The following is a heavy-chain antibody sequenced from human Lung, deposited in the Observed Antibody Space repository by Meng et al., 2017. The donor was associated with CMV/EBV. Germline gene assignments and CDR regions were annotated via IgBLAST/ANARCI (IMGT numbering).Heavy chain of an antibody. D-gene: IGHD6-13*01. CDR2: INHSGST. J-gene: IGHJ6*02. CDR3: ATIAAAERNGMDV. Sequence: LXCAVYGGSFSGYYWSWIRQPPGKGLEWIGEINHSGSTNYNPSLKSRVTISVDTSKNQFSLKLSSVTAADTAVYYCATIAAAERNGMDVWGQGPTVAVSS. V-gene: IGHV4-34*01. CDR1: GGSFSGYY.